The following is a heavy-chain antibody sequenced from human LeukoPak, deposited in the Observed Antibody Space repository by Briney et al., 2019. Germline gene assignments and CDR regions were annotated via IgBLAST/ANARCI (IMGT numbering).Heavy chain of an antibody. V-gene: IGHV6-1*01. D-gene: IGHD1-14*01. J-gene: IGHJ3*01. CDR1: GDSVSSNSAA. CDR3: TGGPDDLLHGRAFDF. Sequence: SQTLSLTCAISGDSVSSNSAAWNWIRQSPSRGLEWLGRTLYRSKWYNDYALSVKSRIAINVDTSKNQFSLQLNSVTPEDTALYYCTGGPDDLLHGRAFDFWGQGTMVTVSS. CDR2: TLYRSKWYN.